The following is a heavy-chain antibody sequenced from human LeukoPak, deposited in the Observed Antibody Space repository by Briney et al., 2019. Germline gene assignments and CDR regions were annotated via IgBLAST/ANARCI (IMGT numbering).Heavy chain of an antibody. Sequence: ASVKVSRKASGYTFTGYFMHWVRQAPGQGLEWMGRINPNSGGTNYAQKFQDRVTMTRDTSISTAYMELSRLRSDDTAVYFCAAASGRFLYWGQGSLVTVSS. J-gene: IGHJ4*02. CDR2: INPNSGGT. CDR1: GYTFTGYF. CDR3: AAASGRFLY. D-gene: IGHD1-26*01. V-gene: IGHV1-2*06.